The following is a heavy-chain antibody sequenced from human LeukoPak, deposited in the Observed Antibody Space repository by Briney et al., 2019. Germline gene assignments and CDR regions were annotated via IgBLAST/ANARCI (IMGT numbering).Heavy chain of an antibody. CDR3: ARLRVKGHSSSVGIDY. V-gene: IGHV4-59*01. Sequence: SGTLSLTCTVSGGSISSYYWSWIRQPPGKGPEWIGYIYYSGSTNYNPSLKSRVTISVDTSKNQFSLKLSSVTAADTAVYYCARLRVKGHSSSVGIDYWGQGTLVTVSS. J-gene: IGHJ4*02. CDR1: GGSISSYY. D-gene: IGHD6-13*01. CDR2: IYYSGST.